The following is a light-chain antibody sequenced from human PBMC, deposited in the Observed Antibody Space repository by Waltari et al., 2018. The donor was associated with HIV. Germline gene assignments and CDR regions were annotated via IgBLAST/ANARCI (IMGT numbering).Light chain of an antibody. CDR1: NSNVGSYNL. Sequence: QSALTQPASVSGSPGQSVTISCTGTNSNVGSYNLVSWYHHQPGMAPTVIIDEVTQRPSGVSSRCAGSKSGNTASLTISGLQAEDEANYYCCSYTGTNPFLLFGGGTKLTVL. CDR3: CSYTGTNPFLL. V-gene: IGLV2-23*02. CDR2: EVT. J-gene: IGLJ2*01.